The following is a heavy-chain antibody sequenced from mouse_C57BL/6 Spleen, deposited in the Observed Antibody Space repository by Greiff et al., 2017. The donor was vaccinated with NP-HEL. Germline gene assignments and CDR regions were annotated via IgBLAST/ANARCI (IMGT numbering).Heavy chain of an antibody. CDR3: ARVPPVYYYYDGSAMDY. J-gene: IGHJ4*01. CDR2: ISYDGSH. Sequence: EVKLMESGPGLVKPSQSLSLTCSVTGYSITSGYYWNWIRQFPGNKLEWMGYISYDGSHNYNPSLKNRISITRDTSKNQFFLKLNAVTTEDTATYYCARVPPVYYYYDGSAMDYWGKGTSVTVSS. V-gene: IGHV3-6*01. D-gene: IGHD2-4*01. CDR1: GYSITSGYY.